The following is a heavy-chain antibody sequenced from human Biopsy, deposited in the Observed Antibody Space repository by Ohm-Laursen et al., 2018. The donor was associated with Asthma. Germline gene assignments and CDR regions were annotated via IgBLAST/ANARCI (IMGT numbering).Heavy chain of an antibody. CDR1: GGTFNTYV. V-gene: IGHV1-69*13. CDR2: INSVFGTT. D-gene: IGHD2-2*01. Sequence: SVKVSCKSLGGTFNTYVIGWVRQAPGQGLEWMGGINSVFGTTTSPQKFQDRVTITADDSTSTVYMELSSLRSEDTAVYYCARKAGSCISRTCYSLDFWGQGTLVTVSS. J-gene: IGHJ4*02. CDR3: ARKAGSCISRTCYSLDF.